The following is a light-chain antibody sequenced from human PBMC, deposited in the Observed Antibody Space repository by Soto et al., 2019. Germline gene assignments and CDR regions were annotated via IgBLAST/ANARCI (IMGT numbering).Light chain of an antibody. CDR2: EVS. J-gene: IGLJ1*01. CDR1: SSDVGGYNY. Sequence: QSALTQPASVSGSPGQSITISCTGTSSDVGGYNYVSWYQQHPGEAPKLMIYEVSNRPSGVSNRFSGSKSGNSASLTISGLQAEDEADYYCSSYTSSSTLVFGTGTKLTVL. V-gene: IGLV2-14*01. CDR3: SSYTSSSTLV.